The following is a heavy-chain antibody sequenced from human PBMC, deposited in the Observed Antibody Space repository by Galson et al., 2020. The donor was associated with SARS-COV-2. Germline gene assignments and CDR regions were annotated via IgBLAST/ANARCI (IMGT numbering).Heavy chain of an antibody. CDR1: GFTVRRYA. V-gene: IGHV3-23*01. D-gene: IGHD5-12*01. J-gene: IGHJ4*02. CDR3: AKDRGRWLQFIDY. Sequence: GGALRLTCAASGFTVRRYAMTWVRQEPGKGLEWGSAISSSSGDTYYADSVKGRFTISRDNSKNTLYLRMNSLRAEDTAVYYCAKDRGRWLQFIDYWGQGTLVTVFS. CDR2: ISSSSGDT.